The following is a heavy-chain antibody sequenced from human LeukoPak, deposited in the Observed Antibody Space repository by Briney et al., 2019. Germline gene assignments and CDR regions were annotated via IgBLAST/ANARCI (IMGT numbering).Heavy chain of an antibody. J-gene: IGHJ3*02. V-gene: IGHV1-69*05. CDR1: GGTFSSYA. D-gene: IGHD1-26*01. CDR3: ATDNPKGGSSNDAFDI. CDR2: IIPIFGTA. Sequence: ASVKVSCKASGGTFSSYAISWVRQAPGQGLEWMGGIIPIFGTANYAQKFQGRVTMTTDTSTSTAYMELRSLRSEDTAVYYCATDNPKGGSSNDAFDIWGQGTMVTVSS.